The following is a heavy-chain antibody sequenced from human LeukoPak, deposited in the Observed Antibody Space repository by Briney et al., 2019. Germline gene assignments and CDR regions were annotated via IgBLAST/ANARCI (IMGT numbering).Heavy chain of an antibody. Sequence: GASVKVSCKASGYTFTGYYMHWVRQAPRQGLEWMGWINPNSGGTNYAQKFQGGVTMTRDTSISTAYMELSRLRSDDTAVYYCARADPFFDSSGYHYAFDIWGQGTMVTVSS. CDR3: ARADPFFDSSGYHYAFDI. J-gene: IGHJ3*02. CDR2: INPNSGGT. D-gene: IGHD3-22*01. CDR1: GYTFTGYY. V-gene: IGHV1-2*02.